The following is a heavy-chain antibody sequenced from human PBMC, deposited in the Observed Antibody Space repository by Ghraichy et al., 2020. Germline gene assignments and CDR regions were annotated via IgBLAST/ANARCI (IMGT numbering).Heavy chain of an antibody. Sequence: SLNISCTVSGGSISSGGYYWSWIRQHPGKGLEWIGYIYYSGSTYYNPSLKSRVTISVDTSKNQFSLKLSSVTAADTAVYYCARETPWLWVDYWGQGTLVTVSS. D-gene: IGHD5-18*01. CDR1: GGSISSGGYY. J-gene: IGHJ4*02. CDR3: ARETPWLWVDY. CDR2: IYYSGST. V-gene: IGHV4-31*03.